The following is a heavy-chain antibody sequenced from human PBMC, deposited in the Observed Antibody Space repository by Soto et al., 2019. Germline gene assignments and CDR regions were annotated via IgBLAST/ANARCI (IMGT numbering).Heavy chain of an antibody. CDR1: GYTFTSYD. D-gene: IGHD3-16*01. CDR2: MNPNSGNT. Sequence: GASVKVSCKASGYTFTSYDINWVRQATGQGLEWMGWMNPNSGNTGYAQKFQGRVTMTRNTSISTAYMELSSLRSEDTAVYYCARGGYYDNVWKKLNYYGLDVWRQGTTVTVSS. V-gene: IGHV1-8*01. CDR3: ARGGYYDNVWKKLNYYGLDV. J-gene: IGHJ6*02.